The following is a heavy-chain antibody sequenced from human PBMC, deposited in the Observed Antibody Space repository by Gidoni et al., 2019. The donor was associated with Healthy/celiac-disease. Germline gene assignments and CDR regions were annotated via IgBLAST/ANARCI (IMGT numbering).Heavy chain of an antibody. CDR2: ISGSGGST. Sequence: EVQLLESGGGLVQPGGSLRLSCAASGFTFSSYAMSWVRQAPGKGLEWVSAISGSGGSTYYADSVKGRFTISRDNSKNTLYLQMNSLRAEDTAVYYCAKVGHYYDSSADDAFDIWGQGTMVTVSS. D-gene: IGHD3-22*01. J-gene: IGHJ3*02. CDR3: AKVGHYYDSSADDAFDI. CDR1: GFTFSSYA. V-gene: IGHV3-23*01.